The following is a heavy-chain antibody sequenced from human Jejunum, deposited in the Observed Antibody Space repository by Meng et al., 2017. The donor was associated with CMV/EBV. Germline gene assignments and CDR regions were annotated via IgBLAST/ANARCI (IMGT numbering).Heavy chain of an antibody. V-gene: IGHV4-39*07. J-gene: IGHJ4*02. D-gene: IGHD4-17*01. CDR1: SISDTNFY. Sequence: SISDTNFYWGWIRRPPGKGLEWIGNIYNIYYTGTTYYNPSLRSRVSISIDASKNQFSLKQSSVTAADTAVYYCARGRHSYGDYDTFDLWGQGTLVTVSS. CDR3: ARGRHSYGDYDTFDL. CDR2: IYNIYYTGTT.